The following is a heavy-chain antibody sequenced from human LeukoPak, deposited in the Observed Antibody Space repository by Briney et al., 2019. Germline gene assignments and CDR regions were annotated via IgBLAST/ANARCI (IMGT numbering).Heavy chain of an antibody. Sequence: GGSLRLSCIASGFTFGDYALSWVRQAPGKGLEWVGFIRSEAYGRTTAYAASVKGRFTISRDDSKNIAYLQMNNLNTEDTAVYYCIRTVLYSYGYNFDYWGQGTLVTVSS. CDR3: IRTVLYSYGYNFDY. CDR1: GFTFGDYA. CDR2: IRSEAYGRTT. V-gene: IGHV3-49*04. D-gene: IGHD5-18*01. J-gene: IGHJ4*02.